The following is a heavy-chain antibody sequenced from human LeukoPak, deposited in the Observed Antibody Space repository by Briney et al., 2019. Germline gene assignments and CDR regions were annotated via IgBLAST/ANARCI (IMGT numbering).Heavy chain of an antibody. Sequence: GRSLRLSCAASRFTFSSHSMHWVRQAPGKGLEWVAVISYDGNTEYYADSVKGRFTISRDNSKYTLYLQMNSLRVEDTAVYYCARDEQWRGLEWYFDLWGRGTLVTVSS. CDR1: RFTFSSHS. D-gene: IGHD6-19*01. J-gene: IGHJ2*01. V-gene: IGHV3-30*01. CDR3: ARDEQWRGLEWYFDL. CDR2: ISYDGNTE.